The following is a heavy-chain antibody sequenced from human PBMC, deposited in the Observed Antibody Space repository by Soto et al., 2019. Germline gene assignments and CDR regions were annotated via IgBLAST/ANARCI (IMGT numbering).Heavy chain of an antibody. V-gene: IGHV3-7*01. J-gene: IGHJ5*02. CDR3: ARVLDSSGYYYDWFDP. Sequence: QPGGSLRLSCAASGFTFSSYWMSWVRQAPGKGLEWVANIKQDGSEKYYVDSVKGRFTISRDNAKNSLYLQMNSLRAEDTAVYYCARVLDSSGYYYDWFDPWGQGTLVTVSS. D-gene: IGHD3-22*01. CDR1: GFTFSSYW. CDR2: IKQDGSEK.